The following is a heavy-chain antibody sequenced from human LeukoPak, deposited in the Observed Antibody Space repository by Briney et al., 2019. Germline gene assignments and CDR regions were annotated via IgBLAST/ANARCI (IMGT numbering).Heavy chain of an antibody. V-gene: IGHV1-69*13. CDR2: IIPIFGTA. J-gene: IGHJ3*02. Sequence: VASVKVSCKASGDTFSSYAISWVRQAPGQGLEWMGGIIPIFGTANYAQKFQGRVTITADESTSTAYMELSSLRSEDTAVYYCAREPVIVATTDAFDIWGQGTMVTVSS. CDR1: GDTFSSYA. D-gene: IGHD5-12*01. CDR3: AREPVIVATTDAFDI.